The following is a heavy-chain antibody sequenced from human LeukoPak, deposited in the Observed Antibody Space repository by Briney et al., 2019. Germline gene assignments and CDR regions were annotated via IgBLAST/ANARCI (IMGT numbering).Heavy chain of an antibody. J-gene: IGHJ5*02. CDR2: IRNKVNSYIT. Sequence: GGSLRLSCAASGFTFSDHYMEWVRQAPGKGLEWVGRIRNKVNSYITDYAAFVEGRFTISRDDSKNTLYLQMNSLKIEDTAVYYCSRHTHDNIGGGWSDPWGREPWSPSPQ. V-gene: IGHV3-72*01. D-gene: IGHD3-22*01. CDR3: SRHTHDNIGGGWSDP. CDR1: GFTFSDHY.